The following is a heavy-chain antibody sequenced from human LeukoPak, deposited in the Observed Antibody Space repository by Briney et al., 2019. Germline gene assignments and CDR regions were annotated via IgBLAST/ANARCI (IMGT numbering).Heavy chain of an antibody. D-gene: IGHD3-22*01. CDR1: GGSISSYY. J-gene: IGHJ6*02. CDR2: IYTSGST. V-gene: IGHV4-4*07. CDR3: ARESLGYYESSGDYYYGMDV. Sequence: SETLSLTCTVSGGSISSYYWSWIRQPAGKGLEWIGRIYTSGSTNYNPSLKSRVTMSVDTSKNQFSLKLNSVTAADTAVYYCARESLGYYESSGDYYYGMDVWGQGTTVTVSS.